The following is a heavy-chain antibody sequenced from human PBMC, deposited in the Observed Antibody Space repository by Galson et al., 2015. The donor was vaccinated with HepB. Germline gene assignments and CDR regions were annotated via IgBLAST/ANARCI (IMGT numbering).Heavy chain of an antibody. CDR3: TTDTWELPPDAFDI. Sequence: SLRLSCAASGFTFSNAWMNWVRQAPGKGLEWVGRIKSKTDGGTTDYAAPVKGRFTISRDDSKNTLYLQMNSLKTEDTAVYYCTTDTWELPPDAFDIWGQGTMVTVSS. J-gene: IGHJ3*02. CDR1: GFTFSNAW. CDR2: IKSKTDGGTT. D-gene: IGHD1-26*01. V-gene: IGHV3-15*07.